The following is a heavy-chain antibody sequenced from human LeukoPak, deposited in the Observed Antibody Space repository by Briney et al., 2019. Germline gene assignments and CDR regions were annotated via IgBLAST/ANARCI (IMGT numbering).Heavy chain of an antibody. Sequence: ASVKVSCKASGYTFTSYGISWVRQAPGQGLEWMGWISAYNSNTNYAQKLQGRVTMTTDTSTSTAYMELRSLRSDDTAVYYCARFLMTTVVTPFDYWGQGTLVTVSS. CDR1: GYTFTSYG. CDR3: ARFLMTTVVTPFDY. D-gene: IGHD4-23*01. J-gene: IGHJ4*02. CDR2: ISAYNSNT. V-gene: IGHV1-18*01.